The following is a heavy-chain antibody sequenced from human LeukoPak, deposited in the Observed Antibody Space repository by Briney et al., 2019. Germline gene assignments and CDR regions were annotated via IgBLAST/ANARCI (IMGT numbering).Heavy chain of an antibody. J-gene: IGHJ5*02. V-gene: IGHV1-24*01. CDR3: ATGALRGDILTLGFDP. CDR2: FDPEDGET. CDR1: GYTLTELS. D-gene: IGHD3-9*01. Sequence: ASVKVSCKVSGYTLTELSMHWVRQAPGKGLEWMGGFDPEDGETIYAQKFQGRVTMTEDTSTDTAYMELSSLRSEDTAVYYCATGALRGDILTLGFDPWGQGTLVTVSS.